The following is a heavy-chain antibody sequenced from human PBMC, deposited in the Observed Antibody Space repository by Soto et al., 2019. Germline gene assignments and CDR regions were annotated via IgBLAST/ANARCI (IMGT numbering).Heavy chain of an antibody. CDR3: ARPGYSSSXLSPRNHALYYYYGMDV. Sequence: SETLSLTCTVSGGSISSSSYYWGWIRQPPGKGLEWIGSIYYSGSTYYNPSLKSRVTISVDTSKNQFSLKLSSVTAADTAVYYCARPGYSSSXLSPRNHALYYYYGMDVWGQGTTVTVSS. CDR2: IYYSGST. J-gene: IGHJ6*02. V-gene: IGHV4-39*01. CDR1: GGSISSSSYY. D-gene: IGHD6-13*01.